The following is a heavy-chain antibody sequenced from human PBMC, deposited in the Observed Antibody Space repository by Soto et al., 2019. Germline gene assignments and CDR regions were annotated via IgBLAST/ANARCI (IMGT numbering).Heavy chain of an antibody. CDR1: GFTFKSYG. Sequence: PGVSLRLSCAASGFTFKSYGMHWVRQAPGKGLEWVAVISYDGSYQYYSDSVKGRFTISRDNSKNTLNLQMNSLRVEDSAMYYCAQDGRSGSVTRHDHRGKGTLVTVSS. CDR3: AQDGRSGSVTRHDH. CDR2: ISYDGSYQ. D-gene: IGHD1-26*01. V-gene: IGHV3-30*18. J-gene: IGHJ4*02.